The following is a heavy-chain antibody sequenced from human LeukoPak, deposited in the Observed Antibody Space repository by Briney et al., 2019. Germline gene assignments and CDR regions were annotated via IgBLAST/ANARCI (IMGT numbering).Heavy chain of an antibody. V-gene: IGHV3-30*02. CDR3: ATDPGGSYYLDY. J-gene: IGHJ4*02. CDR2: IRYDGSNK. D-gene: IGHD1-26*01. Sequence: GGSLRLSCAASGFTFNSYGMHWVRQASGKGLEWVAFIRYDGSNKYYADSVKGRFTISRDNSKNTLYLQMNSLRAEDTAVYYCATDPGGSYYLDYWGQGTLVTVSS. CDR1: GFTFNSYG.